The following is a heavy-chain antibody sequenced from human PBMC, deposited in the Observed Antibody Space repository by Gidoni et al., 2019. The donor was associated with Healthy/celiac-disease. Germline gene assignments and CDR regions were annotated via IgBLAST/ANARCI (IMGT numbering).Heavy chain of an antibody. Sequence: VQLVESGGGLVQPGGSLRLSCAASGFTFSSYWMHWVRQAPGKGLVWVSRINSDGSSTSYADSVKGRFTISRDNAKNTLYLQMNSLRAEDTAVYYCARRGIHYYGMDVWGQGTTVTVSS. CDR2: INSDGSST. CDR3: ARRGIHYYGMDV. D-gene: IGHD3-16*01. V-gene: IGHV3-74*01. J-gene: IGHJ6*02. CDR1: GFTFSSYW.